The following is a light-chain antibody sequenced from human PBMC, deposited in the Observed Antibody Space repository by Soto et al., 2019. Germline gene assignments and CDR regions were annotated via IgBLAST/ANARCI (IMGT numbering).Light chain of an antibody. J-gene: IGKJ4*01. V-gene: IGKV3-15*01. CDR1: QSISNN. CDR3: QQYHNWPLT. CDR2: GAS. Sequence: EIVMTQSPATLSVSPGERATLSCRASQSISNNVAWYQQKPGQAPRLLIYGASTRATGIPVNFSGSGSGTDFTLTISSLQSEDFVVYYCQQYHNWPLTFGGGTKVEIK.